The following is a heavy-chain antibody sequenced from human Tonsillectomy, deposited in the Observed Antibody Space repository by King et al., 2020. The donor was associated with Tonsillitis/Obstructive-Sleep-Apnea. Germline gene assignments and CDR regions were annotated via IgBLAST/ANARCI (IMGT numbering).Heavy chain of an antibody. CDR1: GYTFTNYA. V-gene: IGHV7-4-1*02. CDR2: INTNTGNP. J-gene: IGHJ6*03. CDR3: ARDRSYCSSTSCSDYCYYMDV. Sequence: QLVQSGSELKKPGASVKISCKASGYTFTNYAMNWVRQAPGQGLEWMGWINTNTGNPTYAQGFTGRFVFSLDTSVTTAHLQISSLKAEDTAVYFCARDRSYCSSTSCSDYCYYMDVWGKGTTVTVSS. D-gene: IGHD2-2*01.